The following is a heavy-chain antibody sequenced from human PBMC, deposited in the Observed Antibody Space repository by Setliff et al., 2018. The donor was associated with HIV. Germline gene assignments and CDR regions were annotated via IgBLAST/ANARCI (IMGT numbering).Heavy chain of an antibody. CDR3: SNWNTTIDEDA. V-gene: IGHV4-4*02. CDR1: GGSISSDNW. J-gene: IGHJ5*02. Sequence: SETLSLTCAVSGGSISSDNWWTWFRQPPGKGLEWIGEITPSGATNYLPSLKSRVTMSLDTSKNQFSLKMTSVTAADTALYYCSNWNTTIDEDAWGQGTLVTVSS. CDR2: ITPSGAT. D-gene: IGHD5-18*01.